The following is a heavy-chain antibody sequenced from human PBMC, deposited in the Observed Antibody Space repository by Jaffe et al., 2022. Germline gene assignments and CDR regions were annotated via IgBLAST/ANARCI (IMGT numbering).Heavy chain of an antibody. J-gene: IGHJ4*02. CDR2: ISSSGSTI. CDR1: GFTFSSYE. D-gene: IGHD5-12*01. V-gene: IGHV3-48*03. CDR3: ARVNGYARWFDY. Sequence: EVQLVESGGGLVQPGGSLRLSCAASGFTFSSYEMNWVRQAPGKGLEWVSYISSSGSTIYYADSVKGRFTISRDNAKNSLYLQMNSLRAEDTAVYYCARVNGYARWFDYWGQGTLVTVSS.